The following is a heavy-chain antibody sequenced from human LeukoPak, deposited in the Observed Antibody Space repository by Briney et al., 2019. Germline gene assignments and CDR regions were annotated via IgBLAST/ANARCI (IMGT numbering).Heavy chain of an antibody. D-gene: IGHD3-3*01. CDR2: IRYDGNGK. CDR1: GFIFSNYG. Sequence: GGSLRLSCAASGFIFSNYGMHWVRQAPGKGLEWVAFIRYDGNGKYYGDSVEGRFTISRDSSKNTLSLQMNSLKSEDTAVYYCAKGGYYDVWSAYDYWGQGTLVTVSS. J-gene: IGHJ4*02. V-gene: IGHV3-30*02. CDR3: AKGGYYDVWSAYDY.